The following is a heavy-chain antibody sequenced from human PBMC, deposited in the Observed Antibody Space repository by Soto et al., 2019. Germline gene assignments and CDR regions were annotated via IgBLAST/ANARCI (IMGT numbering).Heavy chain of an antibody. Sequence: QVQLQESGPGLVKPSETLSLTCTVSGGTISRYYWSWIWQPPGKGLEWIGYMYNTGSTVYNPSFTSRVTISVDTSKNQFSLKLNSVTAADTAVYYCARDLWGYCGTDCYPLDVWGQGTTVTVSS. CDR3: ARDLWGYCGTDCYPLDV. CDR2: MYNTGST. D-gene: IGHD2-21*02. V-gene: IGHV4-59*01. J-gene: IGHJ6*02. CDR1: GGTISRYY.